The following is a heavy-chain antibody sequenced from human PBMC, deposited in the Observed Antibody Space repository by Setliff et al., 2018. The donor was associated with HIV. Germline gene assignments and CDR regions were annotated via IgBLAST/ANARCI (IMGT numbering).Heavy chain of an antibody. CDR1: GGSFSGYF. CDR2: FRHSGNT. V-gene: IGHV4-34*01. D-gene: IGHD4-17*01. CDR3: ARGGRSTVTQWAWFDP. Sequence: SETLSLTCAVYGGSFSGYFWSWIRQSPGKVLEWIGEFRHSGNTNINPSLKSRVTISGDTTKNQISLKLTSVTAADTAVYYCARGGRSTVTQWAWFDPWGQGTLVTVSS. J-gene: IGHJ5*02.